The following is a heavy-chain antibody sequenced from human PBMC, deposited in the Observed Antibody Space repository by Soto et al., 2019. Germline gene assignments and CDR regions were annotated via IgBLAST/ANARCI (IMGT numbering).Heavy chain of an antibody. J-gene: IGHJ4*02. CDR2: IYYSGST. CDR3: ARRPGASGSYYLDY. V-gene: IGHV4-30-4*01. Sequence: QVQLQESGPGLVKPSQTLSLTCPVSGGSISSGDYYWSWIRQPPGKGLEWIGYIYYSGSTYYNPSLKSRVTVSVDTSKNQFSLKLSSVTAADTAVYYCARRPGASGSYYLDYWGQGTLVTVSS. D-gene: IGHD3-10*01. CDR1: GGSISSGDYY.